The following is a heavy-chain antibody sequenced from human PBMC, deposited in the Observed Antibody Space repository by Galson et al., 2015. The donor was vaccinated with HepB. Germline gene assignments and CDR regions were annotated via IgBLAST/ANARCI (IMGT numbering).Heavy chain of an antibody. Sequence: SLRLSCAASGFTFSNYAITWVRQAPGQGLEWVSAISDSGDSTYYADSVRGRFTISRDNSKNTLYLQMNDLTADDTAVYFCAKDAAPGSGSRYFDDWGQGTLVTVSS. CDR1: GFTFSNYA. V-gene: IGHV3-23*01. D-gene: IGHD6-19*01. CDR3: AKDAAPGSGSRYFDD. J-gene: IGHJ4*02. CDR2: ISDSGDST.